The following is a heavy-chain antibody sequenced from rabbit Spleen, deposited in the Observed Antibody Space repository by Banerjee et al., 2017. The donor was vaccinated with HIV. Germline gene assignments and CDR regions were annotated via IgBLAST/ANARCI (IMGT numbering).Heavy chain of an antibody. Sequence: QSLEESGGDLVKPGASLKLTCTASGFSFSSSDYMCWVRQAPGKGLEWISCLAGSSSGFTYSATWAKGRFTCSKTSSTTVTLQMTSLTVADTATYFCARDTGSSFSSYGMDLWGPGTLVTVS. D-gene: IGHD8-1*01. V-gene: IGHV1S40*01. CDR1: GFSFSSSDY. J-gene: IGHJ6*01. CDR2: LAGSSSGFT. CDR3: ARDTGSSFSSYGMDL.